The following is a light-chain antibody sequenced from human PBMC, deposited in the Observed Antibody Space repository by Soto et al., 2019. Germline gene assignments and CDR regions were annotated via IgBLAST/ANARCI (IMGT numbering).Light chain of an antibody. V-gene: IGLV2-14*01. Sequence: QSALTQPASVSGSPGQSITISCTGTSSDVGAYKYVSWYQQHPGKAPKLIIYEVNNRPSGVSNRFSGSKSDNTASLTISGLQAEDEAAYYCSSYTTSSTLVFGGGTKLTVL. CDR2: EVN. CDR3: SSYTTSSTLV. J-gene: IGLJ2*01. CDR1: SSDVGAYKY.